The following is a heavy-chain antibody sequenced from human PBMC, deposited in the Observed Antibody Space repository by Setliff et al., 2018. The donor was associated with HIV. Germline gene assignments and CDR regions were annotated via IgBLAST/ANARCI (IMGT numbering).Heavy chain of an antibody. Sequence: PSETLSLTCTVSGGSISSYHWGWIRQSPGKGLEWIGQISYSGTTNYNPSLKSRVTISVDTSKNQFSLTLSSLSAADTAVYYCARRRPPPSGTYSRYYMDVWGKGTTVTVSS. CDR2: ISYSGTT. J-gene: IGHJ6*03. CDR3: ARRRPPPSGTYSRYYMDV. CDR1: GGSISSYH. D-gene: IGHD1-26*01. V-gene: IGHV4-59*08.